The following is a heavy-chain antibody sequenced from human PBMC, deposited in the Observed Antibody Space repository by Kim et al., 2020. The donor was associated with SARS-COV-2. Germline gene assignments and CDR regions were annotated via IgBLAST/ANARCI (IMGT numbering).Heavy chain of an antibody. D-gene: IGHD3-10*01. Sequence: SETLSLTCTVSGGSISSYYWSWIRQPPGKGLEWIGYIYYSGSTNYNPSLKSRVTISVDTSKNQFSLKLSSVTAADTAVYYCAREGFGELFWFDPWGQGTLVTVSS. CDR3: AREGFGELFWFDP. CDR2: IYYSGST. CDR1: GGSISSYY. J-gene: IGHJ5*02. V-gene: IGHV4-59*13.